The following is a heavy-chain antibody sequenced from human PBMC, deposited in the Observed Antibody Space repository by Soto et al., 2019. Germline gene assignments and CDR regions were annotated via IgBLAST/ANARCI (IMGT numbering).Heavy chain of an antibody. CDR2: ITGSSDYT. J-gene: IGHJ6*02. CDR1: GFSFSDYT. V-gene: IGHV3-21*01. Sequence: GGSLRLSCAASGFSFSDYTMNWFRQAPGKGLEWVSSITGSSDYTYYSGSVTGRFTISRDNANNSLFLQMNSLRGEDTAVYYCAREETAWPLAYGLDVWGQGTTVTVSS. D-gene: IGHD2-21*02. CDR3: AREETAWPLAYGLDV.